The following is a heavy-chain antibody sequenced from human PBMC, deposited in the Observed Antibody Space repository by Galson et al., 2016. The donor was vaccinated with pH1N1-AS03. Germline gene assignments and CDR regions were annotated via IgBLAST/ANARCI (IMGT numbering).Heavy chain of an antibody. V-gene: IGHV4-59*08. D-gene: IGHD2-15*01. CDR1: GGSNTTHY. J-gene: IGHJ3*02. Sequence: ETLSLTCSVSGGSNTTHYWSWIRQSPGKGLQWIACVRPSGTPDCTPFPDSRVTTAVDTSKNQFSLTLTSVTPTDTALYYCARHLRQGRGGFEIWGQGITVTVSS. CDR3: ARHLRQGRGGFEI. CDR2: VRPSGTP.